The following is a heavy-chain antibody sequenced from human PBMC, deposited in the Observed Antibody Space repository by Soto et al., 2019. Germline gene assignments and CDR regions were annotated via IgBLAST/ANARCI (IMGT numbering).Heavy chain of an antibody. CDR2: ISYSGRA. V-gene: IGHV4-30-4*01. CDR3: AGNMAARNYYGLDV. D-gene: IGHD6-6*01. J-gene: IGHJ6*02. Sequence: SETLSLTCTVAGGSISNRDYHRSWIRTSPGKGLEWIGYISYSGRAYYNPSLKSRVIISVDTSKDQFYLKLSSVTGADTAVYYCAGNMAARNYYGLDVWGQGTKVTVSS. CDR1: GGSISNRDYH.